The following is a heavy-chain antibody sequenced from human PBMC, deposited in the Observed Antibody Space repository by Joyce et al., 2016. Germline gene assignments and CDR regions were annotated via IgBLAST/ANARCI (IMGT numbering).Heavy chain of an antibody. Sequence: QVQMQQSGPGLVKPSQTLTLTCAISGDSVSSNSAAWNWIRQSPSRGLEWLGRTYYRSKLYNDYAFSVKSRITINPDTSRNQFSLQLNSVTPDDTAVYFCARELGEPYYFDYWGQGTLVTVSS. CDR1: GDSVSSNSAA. V-gene: IGHV6-1*01. J-gene: IGHJ4*02. D-gene: IGHD3-16*01. CDR2: TYYRSKLYN. CDR3: ARELGEPYYFDY.